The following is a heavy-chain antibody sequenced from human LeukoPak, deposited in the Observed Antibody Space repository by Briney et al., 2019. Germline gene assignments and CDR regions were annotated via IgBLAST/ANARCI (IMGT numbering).Heavy chain of an antibody. CDR2: IYYRGST. CDR3: ARGPLIIKIFGVVMRSLNYFDY. Sequence: SETLSLTCIVSVYSIRSGYYWGGIGQPPGKGVDGMGRIYYRGSTYYNPALRRRVTISGDTSKNKLSLKRSAVTAADTAVYYCARGPLIIKIFGVVMRSLNYFDYWGHGTLVTASS. V-gene: IGHV4-38-2*02. CDR1: VYSIRSGYY. J-gene: IGHJ4*01. D-gene: IGHD3-3*01.